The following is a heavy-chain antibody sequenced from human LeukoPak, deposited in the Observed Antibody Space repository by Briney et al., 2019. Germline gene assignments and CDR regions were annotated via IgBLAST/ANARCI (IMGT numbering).Heavy chain of an antibody. Sequence: SETLSLTCTVSGGSISSYYWSWIRQPPGKGLEWIGYIYYSGSTNYNPSLKSRVTISVDTSKNQFSLKLSSVTAADTAVYYCARDSGGVVTGPGVSFDYWGQGTLVTVST. D-gene: IGHD2-21*02. CDR2: IYYSGST. J-gene: IGHJ4*02. CDR3: ARDSGGVVTGPGVSFDY. V-gene: IGHV4-59*01. CDR1: GGSISSYY.